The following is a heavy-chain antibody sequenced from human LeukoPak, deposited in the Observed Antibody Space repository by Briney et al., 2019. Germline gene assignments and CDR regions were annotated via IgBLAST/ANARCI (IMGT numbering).Heavy chain of an antibody. Sequence: GGALRLSCAASGFTIGPYAMYWVRQGPGRGLEWVTVIKADGSGTFYADSVRGRFTTSRDNSKNSLYLQMNSLTSEDTALYYCATWAFYHNLDVWGQGTTVIVSS. D-gene: IGHD2/OR15-2a*01. CDR2: IKADGSGT. V-gene: IGHV3-43*02. CDR3: ATWAFYHNLDV. CDR1: GFTIGPYA. J-gene: IGHJ6*02.